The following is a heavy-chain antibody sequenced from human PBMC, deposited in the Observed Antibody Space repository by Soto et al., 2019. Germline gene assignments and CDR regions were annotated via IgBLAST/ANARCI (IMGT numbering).Heavy chain of an antibody. J-gene: IGHJ3*01. CDR2: IYYSGST. CDR1: GGSISSYY. D-gene: IGHD2-2*01. CDR3: ARGRGGWFINQLLNTFYP. Sequence: SETLSLTCTVSGGSISSYYWSWIRQPPGKGLEWIGYIYYSGSTNYNPSLKSRVTISVDTSKNQFSLKLSSVTAADTAVYYCARGRGGWFINQLLNTFYPWGQVTMVTVS. V-gene: IGHV4-59*01.